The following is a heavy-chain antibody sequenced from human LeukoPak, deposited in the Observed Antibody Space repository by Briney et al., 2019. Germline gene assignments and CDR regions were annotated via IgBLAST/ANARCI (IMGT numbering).Heavy chain of an antibody. J-gene: IGHJ4*02. CDR2: IIPIFGTA. CDR3: ARISSYDSSAYPPGS. D-gene: IGHD3-22*01. Sequence: ASVKVSCKASGGTFSNYAISWVRQAPGQGLEWMGGIIPIFGTADYPQKFQGRVTITTDESTSTTYMELSSLRSEDAAVYYCARISSYDSSAYPPGSWGQGTLVTVSS. V-gene: IGHV1-69*05. CDR1: GGTFSNYA.